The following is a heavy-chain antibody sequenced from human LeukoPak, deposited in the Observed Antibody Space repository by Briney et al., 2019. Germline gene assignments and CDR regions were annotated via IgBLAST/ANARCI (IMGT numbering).Heavy chain of an antibody. Sequence: SETLSLTCTVSGGSISSYYWSWIRQHPGKGLEWIGYIYYSGSTYYNPSLKSRVTISVDTSKKQFSLNLSSVTAADTAVYYCARGHCSTTSCYTDWFDPWGQGTMVTVSS. V-gene: IGHV4-59*06. CDR1: GGSISSYY. CDR3: ARGHCSTTSCYTDWFDP. J-gene: IGHJ5*02. CDR2: IYYSGST. D-gene: IGHD2-2*01.